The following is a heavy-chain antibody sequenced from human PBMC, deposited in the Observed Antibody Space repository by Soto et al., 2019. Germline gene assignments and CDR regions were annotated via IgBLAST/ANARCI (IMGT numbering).Heavy chain of an antibody. D-gene: IGHD4-17*01. V-gene: IGHV3-21*01. CDR2: ISSSSSYI. Sequence: EVQLVESGGGLVKPGGSLRLSCAASGFTFSSYSMNWVRQAPGKGLEWVSSISSSSSYIYYADSVKGRFTISRDNAKNSLYLQMNSLRAEDTAAYYCARDRVDYGDYYYYYYMDVWGKGTTVTVSS. J-gene: IGHJ6*03. CDR3: ARDRVDYGDYYYYYYMDV. CDR1: GFTFSSYS.